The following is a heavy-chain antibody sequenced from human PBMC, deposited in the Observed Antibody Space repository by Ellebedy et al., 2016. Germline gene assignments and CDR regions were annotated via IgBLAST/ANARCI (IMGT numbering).Heavy chain of an antibody. D-gene: IGHD5-18*01. J-gene: IGHJ4*02. V-gene: IGHV3-15*01. Sequence: GGSLRLSCAASGFTFSNAWINWVRQAPGKGLEWVGRIKSKTDGGAADYAAPVKGRFTISRDDSKNTLYLQMNGLKTEDTAVYFCTTVYRYNYDSVWGQGTLVTVSS. CDR2: IKSKTDGGAA. CDR1: GFTFSNAW. CDR3: TTVYRYNYDSV.